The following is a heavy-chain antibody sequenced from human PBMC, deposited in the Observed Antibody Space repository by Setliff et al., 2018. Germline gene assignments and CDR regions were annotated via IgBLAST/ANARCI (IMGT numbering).Heavy chain of an antibody. D-gene: IGHD6-19*01. CDR1: GGSISSYY. V-gene: IGHV4-4*07. J-gene: IGHJ6*03. CDR3: AREQWLDPPGYYYMDV. CDR2: IYIGGSA. Sequence: LTCTVSGGSISSYYWSWIRQPAGKGLEWIGHIYIGGSANYNPSLKSRVTMSIDTSKNQFSLKLNSVTAADMAVYYCAREQWLDPPGYYYMDVWARGTTVTVSS.